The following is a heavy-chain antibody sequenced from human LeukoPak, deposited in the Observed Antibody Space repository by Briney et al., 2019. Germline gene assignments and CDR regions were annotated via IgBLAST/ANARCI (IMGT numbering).Heavy chain of an antibody. CDR2: ISSSGSTI. V-gene: IGHV3-48*03. D-gene: IGHD3-22*01. Sequence: PGGSLRLSCAASGFTFSSYEMNWVRQAPGKGLEWVSYISSSGSTIYYADSVKGRFTISRDNAKSSLYLVMNSLRAEDTAVYFCTRGDYSYFDSINYYQAEGLEYWGRGALVTVSS. CDR3: TRGDYSYFDSINYYQAEGLEY. CDR1: GFTFSSYE. J-gene: IGHJ4*02.